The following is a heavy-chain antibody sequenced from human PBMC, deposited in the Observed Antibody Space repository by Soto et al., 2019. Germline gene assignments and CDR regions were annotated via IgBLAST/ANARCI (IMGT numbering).Heavy chain of an antibody. D-gene: IGHD2-15*01. J-gene: IGHJ3*02. V-gene: IGHV4-61*01. CDR2: IYYSGST. Sequence: SETLSLTCTVSGGSVSSGSYYLSWIRQPPGKGLEWIGYIYYSGSTNYNPSLKSRVTISVDTSKNQFSLKLSSVTAADTAVYYCARGSGPNDAFDIWGQGTMVTVSS. CDR3: ARGSGPNDAFDI. CDR1: GGSVSSGSYY.